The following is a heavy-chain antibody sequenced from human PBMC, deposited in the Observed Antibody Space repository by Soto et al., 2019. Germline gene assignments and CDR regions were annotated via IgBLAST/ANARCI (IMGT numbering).Heavy chain of an antibody. J-gene: IGHJ5*02. D-gene: IGHD3-16*01. CDR2: NYFTGNT. V-gene: IGHV4-39*01. CDR3: AGQTFTRAAASYGRSNWFDP. Sequence: SETLSLTCTASGGSITSSSHFWGWVRQPPGQGLEGIGTNYFTGNTYYTPSLKSRLTMSIDTSKNEFSLRLNSVTAADTAVYYCAGQTFTRAAASYGRSNWFDPWGPGTLVTVSS. CDR1: GGSITSSSHF.